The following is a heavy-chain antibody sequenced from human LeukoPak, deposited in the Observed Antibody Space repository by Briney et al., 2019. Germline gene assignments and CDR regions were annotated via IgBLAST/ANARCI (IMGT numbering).Heavy chain of an antibody. CDR1: GFTFSSHG. J-gene: IGHJ4*02. D-gene: IGHD3-10*01. CDR2: ISPNGVIT. Sequence: TGGSLRLSCAASGFTFSSHGMNWVRQAPGKGLEWVSGISPNGVITYYADSVKGRFTISRDNSKNTVYLQMNSLRTEDTAVYYCARSLTMVRAYDYWGQGTLVTVSS. V-gene: IGHV3-23*01. CDR3: ARSLTMVRAYDY.